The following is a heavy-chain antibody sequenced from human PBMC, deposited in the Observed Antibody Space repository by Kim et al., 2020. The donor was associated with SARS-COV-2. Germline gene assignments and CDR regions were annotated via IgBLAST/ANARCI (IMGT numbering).Heavy chain of an antibody. CDR1: GGTFSSYA. CDR3: AIYSSGGIFYFDY. J-gene: IGHJ4*02. D-gene: IGHD6-19*01. Sequence: SVKVSCKASGGTFSSYAISWVRQAPGQGLEWMGGIIPIFGTANYAQKFQGRVTITADESTSTAYMELSSLRSEDTSVYYCAIYSSGGIFYFDYWGQGTLVTVSS. CDR2: IIPIFGTA. V-gene: IGHV1-69*13.